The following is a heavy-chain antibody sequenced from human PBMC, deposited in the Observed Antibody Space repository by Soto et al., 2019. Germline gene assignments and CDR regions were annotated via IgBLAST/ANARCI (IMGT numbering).Heavy chain of an antibody. CDR3: ARVTYANPYYFDY. V-gene: IGHV3-33*01. J-gene: IGHJ4*02. D-gene: IGHD2-2*01. CDR2: IWYDGSNK. CDR1: AFTFSSYG. Sequence: QVQLVESGGGVVQPGRSLRLSCAASAFTFSSYGMHWVRQAPGKGLEWVAVIWYDGSNKYYADSVKGRFTISRDNSKNSLYLQMNSLRAEDTAVYYCARVTYANPYYFDYWGQGTLVTVSS.